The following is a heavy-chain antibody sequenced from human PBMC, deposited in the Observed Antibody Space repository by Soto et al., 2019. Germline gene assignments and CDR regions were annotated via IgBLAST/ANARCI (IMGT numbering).Heavy chain of an antibody. V-gene: IGHV5-10-1*01. J-gene: IGHJ6*02. CDR3: ARHFPLPTDLQFSYYYYYGVDV. D-gene: IGHD3-3*02. Sequence: GESLKISCKASGYNFTTFWISWMRQVPGKGLEWMGRIDPSDSYSNYSPSFQGHITISADKSINTAYLHFSNLKASDTAVYYCARHFPLPTDLQFSYYYYYGVDVWGHGTAVTVSS. CDR2: IDPSDSYS. CDR1: GYNFTTFW.